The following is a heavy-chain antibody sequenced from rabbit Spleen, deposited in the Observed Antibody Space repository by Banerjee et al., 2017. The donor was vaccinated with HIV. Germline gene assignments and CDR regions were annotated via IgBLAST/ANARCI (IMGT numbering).Heavy chain of an antibody. J-gene: IGHJ6*01. V-gene: IGHV1S45*01. CDR3: ARDSSSSFSSYGMDL. Sequence: QEQLEESGGDLVKPEGSLTLTCTASGFSFSSSYHMCWVRQAPGKGLEWIACIDAGSSGFTYFASWAKGRFTCSKTSSTTATLQMTRLTVADTATYFCARDSSSSFSSYGMDLWGQGTLVT. CDR2: IDAGSSGFT. CDR1: GFSFSSSYH. D-gene: IGHD1-1*01.